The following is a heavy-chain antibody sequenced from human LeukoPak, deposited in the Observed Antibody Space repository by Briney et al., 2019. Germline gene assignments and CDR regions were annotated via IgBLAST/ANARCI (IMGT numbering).Heavy chain of an antibody. Sequence: GGSLRLSCAASGFTFSTSWMTWVRQAPGKGLEWVASINHNGNVNYYVDSVKGRFTISRDNAKNSLYLQMSNLRAEDTAVYFCARGGGLDVWGQGATVTVSS. CDR3: ARGGGLDV. CDR1: GFTFSTSW. CDR2: INHNGNVN. D-gene: IGHD3-16*01. J-gene: IGHJ6*02. V-gene: IGHV3-7*03.